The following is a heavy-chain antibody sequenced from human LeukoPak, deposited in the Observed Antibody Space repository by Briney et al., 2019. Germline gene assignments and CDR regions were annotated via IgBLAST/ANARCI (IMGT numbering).Heavy chain of an antibody. J-gene: IGHJ4*02. Sequence: GGSLRLSCAASGFTFSNAWMSWVRQAPGKGLEWVGRIKTKTDGGTTDYAAPVKGRFTISRDDSKNTLCLQMNSLKTEDTAVYYCTTDGYSSGGFDYWGQGTLVTVSS. CDR3: TTDGYSSGGFDY. CDR1: GFTFSNAW. CDR2: IKTKTDGGTT. V-gene: IGHV3-15*01. D-gene: IGHD5-18*01.